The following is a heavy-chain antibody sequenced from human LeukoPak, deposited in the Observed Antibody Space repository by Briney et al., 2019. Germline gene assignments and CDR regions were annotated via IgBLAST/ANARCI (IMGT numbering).Heavy chain of an antibody. D-gene: IGHD3-22*01. CDR2: IYYSGST. J-gene: IGHJ6*03. CDR1: GGSISSYY. V-gene: IGHV4-59*01. CDR3: ARQRREYYDKSRLYYYYMDV. Sequence: SETLSLTCTVSGGSISSYYWSWIRQSPGKGLEWIGYIYYSGSTNYSPSLKSRVTVSVDTSKNQFSLRLRSVTAADTAIYYCARQRREYYDKSRLYYYYMDVWGKGTTVTVSS.